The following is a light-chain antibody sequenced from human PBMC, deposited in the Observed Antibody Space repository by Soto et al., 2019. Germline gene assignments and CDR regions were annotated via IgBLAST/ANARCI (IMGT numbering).Light chain of an antibody. Sequence: VLTQAPDTLSVSPGERATLSCRASQAINNNVAWYQLKDGQVPRLLIYGASTRAADVPARFSGGGSGTEFTLTISSLQSEDFAEYHCQQRSNWPPFGQGTKLEIK. J-gene: IGKJ2*01. CDR2: GAS. CDR3: QQRSNWPP. CDR1: QAINNN. V-gene: IGKV3-15*01.